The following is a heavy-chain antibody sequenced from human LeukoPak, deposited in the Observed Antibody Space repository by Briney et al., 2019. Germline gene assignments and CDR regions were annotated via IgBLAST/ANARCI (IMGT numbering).Heavy chain of an antibody. CDR2: INHSGST. CDR1: GGSFSGYY. V-gene: IGHV4-34*01. J-gene: IGHJ5*02. D-gene: IGHD2-2*01. CDR3: ARGPIVVVPYGWFDP. Sequence: PSETLSLTCAVYGGSFSGYYWSWIRQPPGKGLEWIGEINHSGSTNYNPSLKSRVTISVDTSKNRFSLKLSSVTAADTAVYYCARGPIVVVPYGWFDPWGQGTLVTVSS.